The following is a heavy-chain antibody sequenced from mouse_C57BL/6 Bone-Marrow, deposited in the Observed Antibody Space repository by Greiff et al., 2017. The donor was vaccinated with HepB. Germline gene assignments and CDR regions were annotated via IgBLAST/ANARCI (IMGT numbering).Heavy chain of an antibody. D-gene: IGHD1-1*01. CDR2: ISYDGSN. CDR1: GYSITSGYY. V-gene: IGHV3-6*01. Sequence: EVKLQESGPGLVKPSQSLSLTCSVTGYSITSGYYWNWIRQFPGNKLEWMGYISYDGSNNYNPSLKNRISITRDTSKNQFFLKLNSVTTEDTATYYCASLYYGSEGAMDYWGQGTSVTVSS. J-gene: IGHJ4*01. CDR3: ASLYYGSEGAMDY.